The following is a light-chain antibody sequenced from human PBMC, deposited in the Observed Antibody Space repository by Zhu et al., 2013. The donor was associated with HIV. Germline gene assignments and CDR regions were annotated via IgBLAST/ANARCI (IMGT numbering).Light chain of an antibody. V-gene: IGKV1-5*01. Sequence: DIPLTQSPSSLSASVGDRVTITCRAGQGIRHWLAWYQQKPGKAPDLLIFDASTLRNGVPSRFSGSFSGTEFTLTINSVQPEDVGIYHCQQYNSYSYSFGQGTRLDIK. J-gene: IGKJ2*01. CDR2: DAS. CDR1: QGIRHW. CDR3: QQYNSYSYS.